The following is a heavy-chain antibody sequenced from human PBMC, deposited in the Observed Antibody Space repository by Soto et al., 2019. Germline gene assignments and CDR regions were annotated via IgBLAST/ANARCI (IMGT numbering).Heavy chain of an antibody. CDR3: ARGQSEGDYYYGMDV. V-gene: IGHV4-34*01. CDR2: INHSGST. Sequence: SETLSLTCGVYGGSFIGYYWSWMRQPPGKGLEWIGEINHSGSTNYNPSLKSRVTISVDTSKNQFSLKLSSVTAADTAVYYCARGQSEGDYYYGMDVWGQGTTVTVSS. CDR1: GGSFIGYY. J-gene: IGHJ6*02.